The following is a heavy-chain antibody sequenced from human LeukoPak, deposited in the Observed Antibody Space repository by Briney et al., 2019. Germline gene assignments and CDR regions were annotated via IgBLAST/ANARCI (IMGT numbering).Heavy chain of an antibody. CDR1: GYTFTSYG. D-gene: IGHD2-2*01. CDR2: ISAYNGNT. V-gene: IGHV1-18*01. J-gene: IGHJ3*02. Sequence: APVKVSFKASGYTFTSYGISWVRQAPGQGLEWMGWISAYNGNTNYAQKLQGRVTMTTDTSTSPAYMELRSLRSDDTAVYYCARDSLPDIVVVPAAEGDAFDIWGQGTMVTVSS. CDR3: ARDSLPDIVVVPAAEGDAFDI.